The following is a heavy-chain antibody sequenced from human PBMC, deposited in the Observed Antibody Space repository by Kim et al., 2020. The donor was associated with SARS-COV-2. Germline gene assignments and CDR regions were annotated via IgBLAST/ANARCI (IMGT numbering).Heavy chain of an antibody. CDR2: IYSGGSST. CDR1: GFTFSSYA. J-gene: IGHJ4*02. V-gene: IGHV3-23*03. Sequence: GGSLRLSCAASGFTFSSYAMSWVRQAPGKGLEWVSVIYSGGSSTYYADSVKGRFTISRDNSKNTLYLQMNSLRAEDTAVYYCAKDRVRGVRGGFDYWGQGTLVTVSS. CDR3: AKDRVRGVRGGFDY. D-gene: IGHD3-10*01.